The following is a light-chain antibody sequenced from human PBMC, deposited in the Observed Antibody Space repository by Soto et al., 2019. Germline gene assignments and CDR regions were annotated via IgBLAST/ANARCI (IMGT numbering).Light chain of an antibody. CDR1: QSVSDSS. CDR3: QQYGSRFT. Sequence: EIVLTQSPGTLSLSPGERATLSCRASQSVSDSSLAWYQQKPGQAPRLLIYGASGRATGIPDRFSGSGSGTDFTLTISRLEPEDFAVYYCQQYGSRFTFGPGTKVDIK. CDR2: GAS. V-gene: IGKV3-20*01. J-gene: IGKJ3*01.